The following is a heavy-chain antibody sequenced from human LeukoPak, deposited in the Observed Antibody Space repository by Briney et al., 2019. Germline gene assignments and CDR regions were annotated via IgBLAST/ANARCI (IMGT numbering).Heavy chain of an antibody. CDR2: IYYSGST. CDR3: ARQAGSYAFYYYDY. CDR1: GGSISNYY. Sequence: SETLSLTCTVSGGSISNYYWTWLRQPPGKGLEWIGYIYYSGSTDYNPSLKSRVTISVDTSKNQFSLKLSSVTAADTAVYYCARQAGSYAFYYYDYWGQGTLVTVSS. V-gene: IGHV4-59*08. D-gene: IGHD2-2*01. J-gene: IGHJ4*02.